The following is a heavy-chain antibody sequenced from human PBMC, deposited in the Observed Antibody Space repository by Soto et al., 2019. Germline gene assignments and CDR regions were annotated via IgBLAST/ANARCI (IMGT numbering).Heavy chain of an antibody. CDR1: GFTFFTYS. J-gene: IGHJ6*02. V-gene: IGHV3-30-3*01. CDR2: ISYDGTST. D-gene: IGHD1-1*01. Sequence: EQLVESGGGVVQPGRSLRVSCAASGFTFFTYSIHWVRQAPGKGLEWVALISYDGTSTDYADSVKGRFTISRDNSRNMVDLQMNGLRPEDTAVYYCARGDWNDVSYYYYGLDVWGQGTTVTVSS. CDR3: ARGDWNDVSYYYYGLDV.